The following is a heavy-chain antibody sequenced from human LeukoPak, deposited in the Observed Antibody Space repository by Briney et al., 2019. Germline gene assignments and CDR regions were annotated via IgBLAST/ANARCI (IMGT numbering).Heavy chain of an antibody. D-gene: IGHD5-12*01. CDR2: ISAYNGNT. J-gene: IGHJ4*02. V-gene: IGHV1-18*01. CDR1: GYTFTSYG. CDR3: ARPGLYSGYDFVSDY. Sequence: ASVKVSCKASGYTFTSYGISWVRQAPGQGLEWMGWISAYNGNTNYAQKLQGRVTMTTDTSTSTAYMVLRSLRSDDTAVYYCARPGLYSGYDFVSDYWGQGTLVTVSS.